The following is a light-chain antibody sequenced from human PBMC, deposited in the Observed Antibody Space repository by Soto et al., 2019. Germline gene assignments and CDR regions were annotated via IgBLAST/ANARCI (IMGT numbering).Light chain of an antibody. Sequence: DIQLTQSPSFLSASVGDRVTITCRASQDISDYLAWYQQRPGKAPKLLIYAASTLQSGVPSRFSGSGSGTEFTLTISSLQPEDFATYSCQQLNSYPLTFVGGTKV. J-gene: IGKJ4*01. CDR3: QQLNSYPLT. V-gene: IGKV1-9*01. CDR1: QDISDY. CDR2: AAS.